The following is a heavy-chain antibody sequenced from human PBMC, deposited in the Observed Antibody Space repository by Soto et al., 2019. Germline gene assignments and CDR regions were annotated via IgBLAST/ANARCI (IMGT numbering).Heavy chain of an antibody. CDR3: ERRRSTVTTAWFYHAMDV. CDR1: GFSFSDYG. J-gene: IGHJ6*02. D-gene: IGHD4-17*01. Sequence: QVQLVESGGGVVQPGTSLRLSCAASGFSFSDYGMHWVRQAPGKGLEWVAVIWFDGSNKYYAESVKGRFTISRDNSKNTVDLQMDRLRADDTAVYYCERRRSTVTTAWFYHAMDVWGQGTTVTVYS. V-gene: IGHV3-33*01. CDR2: IWFDGSNK.